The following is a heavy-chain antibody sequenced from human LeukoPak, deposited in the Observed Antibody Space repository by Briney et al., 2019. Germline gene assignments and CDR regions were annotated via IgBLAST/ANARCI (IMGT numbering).Heavy chain of an antibody. CDR2: IYTSGSN. D-gene: IGHD3-22*01. CDR1: GGSISSGCYY. J-gene: IGHJ4*02. CDR3: ARVTGYMIEDYFDY. V-gene: IGHV4-61*02. Sequence: PSETLSLTCTVSGGSISSGCYYWSWIRQPAGKGLEGIGRIYTSGSNNYNPSLKSRVTISVKTSKNQFSLKLSSVTAADTAIYYCARVTGYMIEDYFDYWGQGTLVTVSS.